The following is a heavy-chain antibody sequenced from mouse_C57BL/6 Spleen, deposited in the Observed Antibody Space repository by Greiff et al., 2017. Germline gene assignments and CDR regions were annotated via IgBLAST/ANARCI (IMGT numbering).Heavy chain of an antibody. CDR1: GYAFSSYW. Sequence: VQLQQSGAELVKPGASVKISCKASGYAFSSYWMNWVKQRPGKGLEWIGQIYPGDGDTTYNGKFKGKATLTADKSSSTAYMQLSSLTSEDSVVCFCARCEYGSSFFDVWGTGTTVTVSS. CDR2: IYPGDGDT. CDR3: ARCEYGSSFFDV. V-gene: IGHV1-80*01. D-gene: IGHD1-1*01. J-gene: IGHJ1*03.